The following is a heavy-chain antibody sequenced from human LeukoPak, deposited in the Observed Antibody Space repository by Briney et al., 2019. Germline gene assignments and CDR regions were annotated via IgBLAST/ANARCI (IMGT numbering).Heavy chain of an antibody. CDR1: VYTFTTYG. Sequence: ASVKVSCKASVYTFTTYGISWVRQAPGQGLEWMGWISAYNGNTKYAQKLQGRVTMTTDTSTSTAYMDLKSLRSDDTAVYYCARDQMGGSYYGYFQHWGQGTLVTVSS. CDR2: ISAYNGNT. D-gene: IGHD1-26*01. V-gene: IGHV1-18*01. CDR3: ARDQMGGSYYGYFQH. J-gene: IGHJ1*01.